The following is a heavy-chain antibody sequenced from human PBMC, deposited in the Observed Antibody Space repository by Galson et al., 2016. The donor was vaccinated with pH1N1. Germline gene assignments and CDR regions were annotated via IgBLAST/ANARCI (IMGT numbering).Heavy chain of an antibody. CDR2: ILYDGTNE. V-gene: IGHV3-30-3*01. CDR3: ARDSEYSGHEGFH. D-gene: IGHD5-12*01. J-gene: IGHJ4*02. CDR1: GFTFTSYA. Sequence: SLRLSCAASGFTFTSYAMHWVRQAPGKGLEWVAVILYDGTNEYYADSVKGRFTISRDKTQSTVYLQMNSLRPEDTAVYYCARDSEYSGHEGFHWAQGTLVIVSS.